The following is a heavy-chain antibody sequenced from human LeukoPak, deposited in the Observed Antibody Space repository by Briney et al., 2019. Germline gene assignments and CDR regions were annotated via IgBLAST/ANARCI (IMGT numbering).Heavy chain of an antibody. CDR3: AKDSVVAATRRIPNWFDP. V-gene: IGHV3-9*01. CDR2: ISWNSGSI. Sequence: GGSLRLSCAASGFTFDDYAMHWVRQAPGKGLEWVSGISWNSGSIGYADSVKGRFTISRDNSKNTLYLQMNSLGAEDTALYYCAKDSVVAATRRIPNWFDPWGQGTLVTVSS. CDR1: GFTFDDYA. J-gene: IGHJ5*02. D-gene: IGHD2-15*01.